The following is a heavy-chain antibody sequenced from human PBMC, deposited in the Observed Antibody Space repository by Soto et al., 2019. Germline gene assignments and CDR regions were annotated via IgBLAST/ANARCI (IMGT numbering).Heavy chain of an antibody. Sequence: PGGSLRVSCGASGFTFSNYWMSWVRQAPGKGLEWVANIKQDGREKYYADSAKGRFIISRNNAKTSLYLQMNSLRAEDTAVYYRARDMGVFWSGYPEGGFDYWGQGPRVTVSS. D-gene: IGHD3-3*01. J-gene: IGHJ4*02. V-gene: IGHV3-7*01. CDR2: IKQDGREK. CDR3: ARDMGVFWSGYPEGGFDY. CDR1: GFTFSNYW.